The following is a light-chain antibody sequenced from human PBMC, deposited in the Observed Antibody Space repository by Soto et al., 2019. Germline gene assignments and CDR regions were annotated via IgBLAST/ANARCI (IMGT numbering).Light chain of an antibody. CDR3: QQFNSYPLS. V-gene: IGKV1-13*02. Sequence: AIQLTQSPASLAAAVGDRVTIACRASQDINGALAWYQQKPGLPPNLLIYHASNLESGVPSRFSGSGSGTDFALTISSLQPEDFATYFCQQFNSYPLSFGGGTKVVIK. CDR1: QDINGA. CDR2: HAS. J-gene: IGKJ4*01.